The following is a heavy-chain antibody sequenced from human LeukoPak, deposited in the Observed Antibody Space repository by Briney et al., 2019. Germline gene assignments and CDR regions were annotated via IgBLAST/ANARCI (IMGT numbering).Heavy chain of an antibody. CDR1: GYTFTGYY. J-gene: IGHJ4*02. V-gene: IGHV1-2*02. CDR3: ARPLRFLEWLFPLDY. CDR2: INPNSGGS. Sequence: ASVKVSCKAPGYTFTGYYMHWVRQAPGQGLEWMGWINPNSGGSNYAQKFQGRVTMTRDTSISTAYMELSRLRSDDTAVYYCARPLRFLEWLFPLDYWGQGTLVTVSS. D-gene: IGHD3-3*01.